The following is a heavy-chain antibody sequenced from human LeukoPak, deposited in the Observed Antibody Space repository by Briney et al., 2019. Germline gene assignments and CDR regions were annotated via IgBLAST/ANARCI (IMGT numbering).Heavy chain of an antibody. V-gene: IGHV4-30-4*07. J-gene: IGHJ6*03. CDR3: ARVVVVVPAAIFGYYYYYMDV. Sequence: SETLSLTCAVSGGSISSGGYSWSWIRQPPGKGLEWIGYIYYTGRTYYNPSLTSRLTISVDTSKNQFSLKLSSVTAADTAVYYCARVVVVVPAAIFGYYYYYMDVWGKGTTVTVSS. CDR1: GGSISSGGYS. CDR2: IYYTGRT. D-gene: IGHD2-2*02.